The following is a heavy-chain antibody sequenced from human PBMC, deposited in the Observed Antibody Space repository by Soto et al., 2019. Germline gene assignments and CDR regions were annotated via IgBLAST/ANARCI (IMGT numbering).Heavy chain of an antibody. CDR2: ISVSGGTT. D-gene: IGHD5-12*01. Sequence: PGGSLRLSCAASGFTFNNYALTWVRQAPGKGLEWVSTISVSGGTTHYSDSVKGRFTISRDNAKNSLYLQMNSLRDDDTAMYYCARGGTIAVTTIGDYWGQGTLVTVSS. CDR3: ARGGTIAVTTIGDY. V-gene: IGHV3-23*01. J-gene: IGHJ4*01. CDR1: GFTFNNYA.